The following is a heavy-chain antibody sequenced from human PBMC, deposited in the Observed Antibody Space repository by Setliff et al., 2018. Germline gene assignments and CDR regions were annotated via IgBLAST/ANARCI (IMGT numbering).Heavy chain of an antibody. Sequence: SETLSLTCTVSGASVSSSSHYWGWNRQPPGKGLEWIGSIYHTGSTYYNPSLKSRVTISAAMSKNQFSLNLSSVTAADTAVYYCARVLTTVTDANSWGQGTLVTVSS. D-gene: IGHD4-17*01. J-gene: IGHJ4*02. CDR1: GASVSSSSHY. V-gene: IGHV4-39*01. CDR2: IYHTGST. CDR3: ARVLTTVTDANS.